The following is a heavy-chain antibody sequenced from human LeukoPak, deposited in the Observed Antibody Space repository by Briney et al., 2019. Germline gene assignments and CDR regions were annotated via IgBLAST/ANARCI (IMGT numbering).Heavy chain of an antibody. Sequence: SETLSLTCTVSRGSISSSRYYWGWIRQPPGKGLEWIASINYSGSTQYNPSLKSRVTISVDTSKRQFSLKLNSVTAADTAVYYCARHETANWFAPWGQGTLVSVSS. J-gene: IGHJ5*02. V-gene: IGHV4-39*01. CDR3: ARHETANWFAP. CDR1: RGSISSSRYY. CDR2: INYSGST.